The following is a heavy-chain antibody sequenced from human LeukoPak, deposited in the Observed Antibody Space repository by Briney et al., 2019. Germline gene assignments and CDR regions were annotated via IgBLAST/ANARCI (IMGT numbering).Heavy chain of an antibody. V-gene: IGHV4-59*01. CDR1: SRSISIYY. CDR3: ARDPVGFGELSHFDC. CDR2: VYYSGST. D-gene: IGHD3-10*01. Sequence: SQTLSLTCTVSSRSISIYYWSWIRQPSGKALECIGYVYYSGSTNYEPSLKSRVTISVATSKSPSSLKLTSVTAADRAVYYWARDPVGFGELSHFDCWGQGTLVSVSS. J-gene: IGHJ4*02.